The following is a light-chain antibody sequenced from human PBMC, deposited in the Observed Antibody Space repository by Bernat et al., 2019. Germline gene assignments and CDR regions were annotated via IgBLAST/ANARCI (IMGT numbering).Light chain of an antibody. Sequence: EIVLTQSPATLSLSPGERATLSCRASQSVGSNLGWYQQKPGQAPRLLIYDASNRAAGIPARFSGSGSGADFTLTISRLEPDDFAVYYCQQRRSWPLTFGGGTKVEIK. CDR1: QSVGSN. CDR2: DAS. CDR3: QQRRSWPLT. J-gene: IGKJ4*01. V-gene: IGKV3-11*01.